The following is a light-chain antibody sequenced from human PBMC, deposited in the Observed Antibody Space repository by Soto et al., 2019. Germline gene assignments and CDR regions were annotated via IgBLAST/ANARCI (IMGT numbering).Light chain of an antibody. J-gene: IGKJ1*01. V-gene: IGKV3-15*01. CDR3: QQYDKWPRT. Sequence: EIVMTQSPATLSVSPGERAALSCRASQSVSTNLAWYQQKPGQPPRLLIYFASTRAPAVPARFTAGGSGTEFTLTISSLQSDDLAVYYCQQYDKWPRTLGQGTKVDIK. CDR1: QSVSTN. CDR2: FAS.